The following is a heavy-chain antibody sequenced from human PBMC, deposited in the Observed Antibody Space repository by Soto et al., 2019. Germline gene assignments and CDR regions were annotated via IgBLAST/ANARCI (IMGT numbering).Heavy chain of an antibody. V-gene: IGHV3-15*01. CDR1: GFTFSNAW. D-gene: IGHD3-3*01. J-gene: IGHJ4*02. CDR2: IKSKTDGGTT. CDR3: TAARYSDFWSGYNYFDY. Sequence: PGGSLRLSCAASGFTFSNAWMSWVHQAPGKGLEWVGRIKSKTDGGTTDYAAPVKGRFTISRDDSKNTLYLQMNSLKTEDTAVYYWTAARYSDFWSGYNYFDYWGQGTLVTVSS.